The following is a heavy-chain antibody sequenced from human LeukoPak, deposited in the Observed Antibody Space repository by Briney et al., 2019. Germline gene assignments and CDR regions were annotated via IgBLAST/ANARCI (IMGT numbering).Heavy chain of an antibody. J-gene: IGHJ6*03. CDR1: GYTFTSYD. V-gene: IGHV1-8*01. CDR2: MNPNSDNT. Sequence: GASVKVSCKASGYTFTSYDINWVRQATGQGLEWMGWMNPNSDNTGYAQKFQGRVTMTRNSSISTAYMELSSLRSEDTAVYYCARAITYYDILTGYPIGDYYMDVWGKGTTVTVSS. CDR3: ARAITYYDILTGYPIGDYYMDV. D-gene: IGHD3-9*01.